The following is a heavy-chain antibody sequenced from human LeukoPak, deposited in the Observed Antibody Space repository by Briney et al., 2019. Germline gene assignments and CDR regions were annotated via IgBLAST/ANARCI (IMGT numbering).Heavy chain of an antibody. V-gene: IGHV3-30-3*02. J-gene: IGHJ4*02. CDR3: AKSTTRYDSSGYFDY. Sequence: GGSLGLSCGSCGFIFRRYSMHGVRRASGKGLEEVAVTSYDGSNKYYADSVRGRFNIPRDNSKNTLYLQMNSLRDEATAVYYSAKSTTRYDSSGYFDYWGQGTLVTVSS. CDR1: GFIFRRYS. D-gene: IGHD3-22*01. CDR2: TSYDGSNK.